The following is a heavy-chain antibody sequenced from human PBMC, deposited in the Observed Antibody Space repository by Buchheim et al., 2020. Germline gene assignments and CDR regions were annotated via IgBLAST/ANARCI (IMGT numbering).Heavy chain of an antibody. CDR3: TTMCVGIAVAGCQVDY. D-gene: IGHD6-19*01. Sequence: QVQLVESGGGVVQPGRSLRLSCAASGFTFSSYGMHWVRQAPGKGLEWVAVIWYDGSNKYYADSVKGRFTISRDNSKNTLYLQMNSLKTEDTAVYYCTTMCVGIAVAGCQVDYWGQGTL. CDR1: GFTFSSYG. CDR2: IWYDGSNK. J-gene: IGHJ4*02. V-gene: IGHV3-33*01.